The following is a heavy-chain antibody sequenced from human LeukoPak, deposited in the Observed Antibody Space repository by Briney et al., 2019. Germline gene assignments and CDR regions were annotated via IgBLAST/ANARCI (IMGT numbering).Heavy chain of an antibody. CDR3: GRDPTALLLFAHEGSGDFMDV. J-gene: IGHJ6*03. V-gene: IGHV3-20*03. Sequence: GGSLRLSYAASGFTFEDYGLNWVRQPPGKGLEWVSGITWNGGSTGYADSVKGRFTISRDNAKNSLFLQMNSLRAEDTVLCFWGRDPTALLLFAHEGSGDFMDVWGKGTMVTVSS. D-gene: IGHD5-18*01. CDR2: ITWNGGST. CDR1: GFTFEDYG.